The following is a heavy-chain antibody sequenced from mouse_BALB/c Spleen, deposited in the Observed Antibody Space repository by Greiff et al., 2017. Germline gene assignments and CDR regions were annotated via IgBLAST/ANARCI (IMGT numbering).Heavy chain of an antibody. Sequence: QVHVKQSGPELVKPGASVKMSCKASGYTFTDYVISWVKQRTGQGLEWIGEIYPGSGSTYYNEKFKGKATLTADKSSNTAYMQLSSLTSEDSAVYFCARSRYRYDWFAYWGQGTLVTVSA. D-gene: IGHD2-14*01. V-gene: IGHV1-77*01. CDR2: IYPGSGST. J-gene: IGHJ3*01. CDR3: ARSRYRYDWFAY. CDR1: GYTFTDYV.